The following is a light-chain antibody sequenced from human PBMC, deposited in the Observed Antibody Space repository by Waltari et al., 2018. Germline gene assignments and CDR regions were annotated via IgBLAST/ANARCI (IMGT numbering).Light chain of an antibody. CDR2: GKN. Sequence: SSELAQDPAVSVALGQTVRITCQGDSLRPYYVSWFHQKPGQAPALVIYGKNNRPSGIPDRFSASSSGSTASLTIIGAQAEDEADYYCHSRDSSGDVLIGGGTKLTVV. J-gene: IGLJ2*01. CDR1: SLRPYY. V-gene: IGLV3-19*01. CDR3: HSRDSSGDVL.